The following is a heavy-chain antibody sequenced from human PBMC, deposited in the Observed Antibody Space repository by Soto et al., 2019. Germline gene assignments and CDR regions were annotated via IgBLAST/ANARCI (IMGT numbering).Heavy chain of an antibody. CDR1: GYTFTSYD. CDR3: ARGTLHRPKRYCSGGSCYNNKYYFDY. CDR2: MNPNSGNT. J-gene: IGHJ4*02. V-gene: IGHV1-8*01. D-gene: IGHD2-15*01. Sequence: ASVKVSCKASGYTFTSYDINWVRQATGQGLEWMGWMNPNSGNTGYAQKFQGRVTMTRNTSISKAYMELSSLRSEDTAVYYCARGTLHRPKRYCSGGSCYNNKYYFDYWGQGTLVTVSS.